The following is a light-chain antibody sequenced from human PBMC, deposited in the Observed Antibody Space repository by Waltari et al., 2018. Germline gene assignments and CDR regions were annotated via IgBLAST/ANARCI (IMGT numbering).Light chain of an antibody. CDR3: QQYDDSPIT. V-gene: IGKV3-20*01. CDR1: QSVSSIY. CDR2: GAS. Sequence: EIVMTQSPGTLSLSPGERATLSCRASQSVSSIYLAWYQQEPGQAPRLLFDGASSRATGIPDRFSGSVSGTDFTLTISRLEPEDFAVYYCQQYDDSPITFGQGTRLEIK. J-gene: IGKJ5*01.